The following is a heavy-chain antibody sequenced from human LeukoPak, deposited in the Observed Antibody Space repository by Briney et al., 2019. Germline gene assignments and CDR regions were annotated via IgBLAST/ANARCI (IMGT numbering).Heavy chain of an antibody. V-gene: IGHV1-46*01. Sequence: ASVKVSCKASGYTFTSYSIHWVRQAPGQRLEWIGIINPIRCSTSYAQIFQGRVTMTRDTSTSTVYMELSSLRSEGTGVYYCATNYYGSGTYYSPLLFSFDYWGQGSLVTVSS. D-gene: IGHD3-10*01. J-gene: IGHJ4*02. CDR1: GYTFTSYS. CDR2: INPIRCST. CDR3: ATNYYGSGTYYSPLLFSFDY.